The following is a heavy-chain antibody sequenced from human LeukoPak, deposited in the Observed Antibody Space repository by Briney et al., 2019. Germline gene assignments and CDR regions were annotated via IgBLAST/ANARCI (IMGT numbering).Heavy chain of an antibody. Sequence: TSETLSLTCTVSGGSISSSSYYWGWIRQPPGKGLEWIGSIYYSGSTYYNPSLKSRVTISVDASKNQFSLKLSSVTAADTAVYYCARPQLLWFGEPPEWPRGAGWFDPWGQGALVTVSS. CDR2: IYYSGST. J-gene: IGHJ5*02. V-gene: IGHV4-39*01. CDR1: GGSISSSSYY. D-gene: IGHD3-10*01. CDR3: ARPQLLWFGEPPEWPRGAGWFDP.